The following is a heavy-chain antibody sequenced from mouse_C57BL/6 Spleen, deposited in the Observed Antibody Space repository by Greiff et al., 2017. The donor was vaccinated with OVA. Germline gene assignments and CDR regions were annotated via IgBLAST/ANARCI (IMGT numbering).Heavy chain of an antibody. CDR3: APHYEGAWFAY. V-gene: IGHV3-6*01. D-gene: IGHD2-4*01. CDR2: ISYDGSN. J-gene: IGHJ3*01. Sequence: ESGPGLVKPSQSLSLTCSVTGYSITSGYYWHWIRQFPGNKLEWMGYISYDGSNNYNPSLKNRISITRDTSKNQFFLKLNSVTTEDTATYYCAPHYEGAWFAYWGQGTLVTVSA. CDR1: GYSITSGYY.